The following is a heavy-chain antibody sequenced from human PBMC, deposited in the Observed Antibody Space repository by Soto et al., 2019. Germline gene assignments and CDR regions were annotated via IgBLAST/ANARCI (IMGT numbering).Heavy chain of an antibody. V-gene: IGHV4-4*07. CDR3: ARERANFGDLEY. J-gene: IGHJ4*02. CDR1: GGSLSSYY. D-gene: IGHD4-17*01. CDR2: IYTSGAT. Sequence: TLSLTCPVSGGSLSSYYWTWIRQPAGRGLEWIGRIYTSGATNYNPSLKSRVTMSVDTSKSQFSLKLSSVTAADTALYYCARERANFGDLEYWGQGALVTVSS.